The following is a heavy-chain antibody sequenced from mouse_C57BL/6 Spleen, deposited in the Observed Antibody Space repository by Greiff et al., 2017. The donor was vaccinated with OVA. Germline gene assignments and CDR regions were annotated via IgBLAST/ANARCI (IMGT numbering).Heavy chain of an antibody. CDR2: LYPGAGDT. CDR3: AREGQAIDY. V-gene: IGHV1-80*01. Sequence: VKLVESGAELVQPGASVKISCKASGFAFRSYWMNWVTQRPGTGLEWIGQLYPGAGDTNYNGTFNGKATLPADKSSSTAYMQLSSVTSEDSAVYFCAREGQAIDYWGKGTTLTVSS. D-gene: IGHD3-2*02. CDR1: GFAFRSYW. J-gene: IGHJ2*01.